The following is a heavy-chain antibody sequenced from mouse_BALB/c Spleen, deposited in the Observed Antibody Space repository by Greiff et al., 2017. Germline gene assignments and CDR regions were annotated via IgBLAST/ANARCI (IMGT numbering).Heavy chain of an antibody. J-gene: IGHJ4*01. Sequence: VQLQQSGAELAQPGASVKMSCKASGYTFTSYWMHWVKQRPGQGLEWIGYINPSTGYTEYNQKFKDKATLTADKSSSTAYMQQSSLTSEDSAVYYCARRAGYYGSSPLWAIDYWGQGTSVTVSS. D-gene: IGHD1-1*01. CDR1: GYTFTSYW. CDR3: ARRAGYYGSSPLWAIDY. CDR2: INPSTGYT. V-gene: IGHV1-7*01.